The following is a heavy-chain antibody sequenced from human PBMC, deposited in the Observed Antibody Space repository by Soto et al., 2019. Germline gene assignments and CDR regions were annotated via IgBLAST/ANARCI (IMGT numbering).Heavy chain of an antibody. J-gene: IGHJ6*02. CDR2: IDPYDSYT. CDR1: GYNFNNYW. D-gene: IGHD6-13*01. CDR3: ARTSAAGKYYYGMDV. V-gene: IGHV5-10-1*01. Sequence: GESLKISCKGSGYNFNNYWINWVRQMPGKGLEWMGRIDPYDSYTNYSPSFQGHVTISVDTSSSTAYLQWSSLKASDTAMYYCARTSAAGKYYYGMDVWGQGTTVPVSS.